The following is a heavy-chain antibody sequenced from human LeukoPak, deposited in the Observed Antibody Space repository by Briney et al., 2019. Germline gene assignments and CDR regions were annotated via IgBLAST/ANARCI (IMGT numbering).Heavy chain of an antibody. CDR3: ARDGGDRAGWDYYYYGMDV. J-gene: IGHJ6*04. D-gene: IGHD2-21*02. CDR2: ISSSGSTI. Sequence: GGSLRLSCAASGFTFSSYEMNWVRQAPGKGLEWVSYISSSGSTIYYADSVKGRFTISRDNAKNSLYLQMNSLRAEDTAVYYCARDGGDRAGWDYYYYGMDVWGKGTTVTVSS. CDR1: GFTFSSYE. V-gene: IGHV3-48*03.